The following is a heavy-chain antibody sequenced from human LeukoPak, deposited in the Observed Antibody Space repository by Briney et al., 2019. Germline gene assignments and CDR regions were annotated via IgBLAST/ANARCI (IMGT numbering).Heavy chain of an antibody. J-gene: IGHJ5*02. D-gene: IGHD2-15*01. CDR2: INPTNGDT. CDR1: GFTFTAYY. V-gene: IGHV1-2*02. Sequence: GASVKVSCKASGFTFTAYYMHWVRQAPGQGLQWMGWINPTNGDTKYAQKFQGRVSLTTDTSMSTAYMELSRLRSDDTAVYYCARVVVAATPDYSWFDPWGQGTLVTVSS. CDR3: ARVVVAATPDYSWFDP.